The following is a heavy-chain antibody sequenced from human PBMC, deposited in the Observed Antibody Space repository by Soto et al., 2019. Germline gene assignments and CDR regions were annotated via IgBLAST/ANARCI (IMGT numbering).Heavy chain of an antibody. CDR2: ISGSGGTT. CDR3: AKFFVETGSNSGWPWSFHY. V-gene: IGHV3-23*01. J-gene: IGHJ4*02. CDR1: GFTFSNYA. D-gene: IGHD6-25*01. Sequence: EVQLLESGGGLVQPGRSLRLSCAASGFTFSNYAMSWVRPAPGQGLDWVSAISGSGGTTYYADSVKGRFTISRDNSKNTLFLQMNSLGAEDAAVYYCAKFFVETGSNSGWPWSFHYWGQGTLVTVSS.